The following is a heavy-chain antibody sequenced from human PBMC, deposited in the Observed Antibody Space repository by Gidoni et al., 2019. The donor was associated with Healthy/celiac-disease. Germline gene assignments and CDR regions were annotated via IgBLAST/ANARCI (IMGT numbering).Heavy chain of an antibody. CDR3: ARTIRYCSSTSCGYGMDV. Sequence: QVQLQESGPGLVKPSETLSLTCTVSGGSISSYYWSWIRQPPGKGLEWIGYIYYSGSTNYNPSLKSRVTISVDTSKNQFSLKLSSVTAADTAVYYCARTIRYCSSTSCGYGMDVWGQGTTVTVSS. J-gene: IGHJ6*02. CDR1: GGSISSYY. CDR2: IYYSGST. D-gene: IGHD2-2*01. V-gene: IGHV4-59*01.